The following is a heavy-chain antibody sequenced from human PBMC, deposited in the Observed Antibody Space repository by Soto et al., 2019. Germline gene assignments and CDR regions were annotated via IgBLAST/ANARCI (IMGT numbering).Heavy chain of an antibody. D-gene: IGHD2-2*01. CDR3: ARGCRSTSCYPCYYYYYMDV. CDR2: IWYDGSNK. Sequence: GGSLRLSCAASGFTFSSYGMHWVRQAPGKGLEWVAVIWYDGSNKYYADSVKGRFTISRDNSKNTLYLQMNSLRAEDTAVYYCARGCRSTSCYPCYYYYYMDVWGKGTTVTVSS. V-gene: IGHV3-33*01. J-gene: IGHJ6*03. CDR1: GFTFSSYG.